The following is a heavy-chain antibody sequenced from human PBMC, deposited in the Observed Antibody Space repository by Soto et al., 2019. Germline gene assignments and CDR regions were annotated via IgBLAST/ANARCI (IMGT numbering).Heavy chain of an antibody. J-gene: IGHJ5*02. V-gene: IGHV3-48*01. Sequence: GGSLGLSCAASGFTLSSISMTWVRQAPGKGLEWVSYISSSSSTIYYADSVKGRFTISRDNAKNSLYLQMNSLRAEDTAVYYCAREAQIVGATNWFDPWGKGTLVTVSS. CDR1: GFTLSSIS. D-gene: IGHD1-26*01. CDR3: AREAQIVGATNWFDP. CDR2: ISSSSSTI.